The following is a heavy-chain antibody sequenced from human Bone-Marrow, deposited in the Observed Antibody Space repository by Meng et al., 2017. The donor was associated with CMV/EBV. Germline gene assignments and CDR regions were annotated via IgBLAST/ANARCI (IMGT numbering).Heavy chain of an antibody. CDR3: ARGGSGWT. J-gene: IGHJ5*02. V-gene: IGHV3-48*04. CDR1: GFNFSSYW. CDR2: ISSSGSTI. D-gene: IGHD1-26*01. Sequence: GESLKISCAASGFNFSSYWMNWVRQAPGKGLEWVSHISSSGSTIYYADSVKGRFTISRDNAKHSLYLQMNSLRAEDTAVYYCARGGSGWTWGQGTLVTVSS.